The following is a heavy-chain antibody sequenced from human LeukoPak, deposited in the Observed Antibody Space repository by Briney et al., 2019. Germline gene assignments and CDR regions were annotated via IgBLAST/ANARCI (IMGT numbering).Heavy chain of an antibody. J-gene: IGHJ3*02. Sequence: GRSLRLSCAASGFTFDDYAMHWVRQPPGKGLEWISGISWNSGTIGYADSVKGRFTISRDNSKNTLYLQMNSLRAEDTAVYYCASITMIDNPWGYGAFDIWGQGTMVTVSS. V-gene: IGHV3-9*01. D-gene: IGHD3-22*01. CDR2: ISWNSGTI. CDR1: GFTFDDYA. CDR3: ASITMIDNPWGYGAFDI.